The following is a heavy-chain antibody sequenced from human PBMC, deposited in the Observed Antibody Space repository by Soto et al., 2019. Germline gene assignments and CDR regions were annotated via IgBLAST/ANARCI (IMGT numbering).Heavy chain of an antibody. J-gene: IGHJ4*02. CDR3: ARDLGVGAASDY. Sequence: ASVKVSCKASGYAFTSYAMHWVRQAPGQRLEWMGWINAGNGNTKYSQKFQGRVTITRDTSASTAYMELSSLRSEDTAVYYCARDLGVGAASDYWGQGTLVTVSS. CDR2: INAGNGNT. V-gene: IGHV1-3*01. D-gene: IGHD1-26*01. CDR1: GYAFTSYA.